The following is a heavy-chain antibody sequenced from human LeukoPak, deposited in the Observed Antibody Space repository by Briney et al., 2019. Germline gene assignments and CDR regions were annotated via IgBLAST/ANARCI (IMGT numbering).Heavy chain of an antibody. CDR3: ATGGSPIVVVPAAISFDY. CDR2: INHSGST. D-gene: IGHD2-2*01. V-gene: IGHV4-34*01. CDR1: GGSFSGYY. Sequence: PSETLSLTCAVYGGSFSGYYWSWIRQPPGKGLEWIGEINHSGSTNYNPSLKSRVTISVDTSKNQFSLKLSSVTAADTAVYYCATGGSPIVVVPAAISFDYWGQGTLVTVSS. J-gene: IGHJ4*02.